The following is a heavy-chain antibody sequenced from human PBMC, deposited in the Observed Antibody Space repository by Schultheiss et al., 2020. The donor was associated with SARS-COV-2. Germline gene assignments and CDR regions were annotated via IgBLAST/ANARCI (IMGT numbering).Heavy chain of an antibody. V-gene: IGHV4-59*08. CDR3: ARQGIAAAGDY. Sequence: SETLSLTCTVSGGSISSYYWSWIRQPPGKGLEWIGEIYHSGSTNYNPSLKSRVTISVDKSKNQFSLKLSSVTAADTAVYYCARQGIAAAGDYWGQGTLVTVSS. D-gene: IGHD6-13*01. CDR1: GGSISSYY. CDR2: IYHSGST. J-gene: IGHJ4*02.